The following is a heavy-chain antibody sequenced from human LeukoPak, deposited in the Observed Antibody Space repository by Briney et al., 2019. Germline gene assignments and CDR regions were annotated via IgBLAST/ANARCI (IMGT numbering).Heavy chain of an antibody. Sequence: GGSLRLSCAASGFTFRNAWVSWVRQAPGKGLEWVGRIKSRSDGGTTDYAAPVKGRFTIWRDDSGNTLYLQMDSLKTEDTAVYYCITIYDYIWGVWGQGTLVTVSS. V-gene: IGHV3-15*01. CDR2: IKSRSDGGTT. D-gene: IGHD3-16*01. CDR1: GFTFRNAW. J-gene: IGHJ4*02. CDR3: ITIYDYIWGV.